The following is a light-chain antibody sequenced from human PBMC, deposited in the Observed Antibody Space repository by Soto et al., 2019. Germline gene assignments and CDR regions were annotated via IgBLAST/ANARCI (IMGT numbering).Light chain of an antibody. V-gene: IGLV2-8*01. CDR3: SSYAGSNIVV. Sequence: QSALTQPPSASGSPGQSVTISCTGTSSDVGGYNFVSWYQQHPGKAPKLMIYEVSDRPSGVPDRFSGSKSGNTASLTVSGLQDEDEADYYCSSYAGSNIVVFGGGTKVTVL. CDR1: SSDVGGYNF. CDR2: EVS. J-gene: IGLJ2*01.